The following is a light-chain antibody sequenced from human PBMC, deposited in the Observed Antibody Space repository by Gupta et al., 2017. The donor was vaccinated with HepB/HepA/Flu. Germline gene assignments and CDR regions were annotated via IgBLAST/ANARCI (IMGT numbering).Light chain of an antibody. CDR2: DAS. J-gene: IGKJ1*01. V-gene: IGKV3-20*01. CDR3: QQYGSSPQT. Sequence: EIVLTQSPGTLSLSPGERATLSCRASQSVSSSFLAWYQQKPGQAPRLLIYDASSRATGIPDSFSGSGSGTDFTLTISRLEPEEFAVYYCQQYGSSPQTFGQGTKVEIK. CDR1: QSVSSSF.